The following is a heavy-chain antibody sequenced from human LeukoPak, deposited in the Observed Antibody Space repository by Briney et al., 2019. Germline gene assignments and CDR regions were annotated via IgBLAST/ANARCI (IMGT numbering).Heavy chain of an antibody. D-gene: IGHD2-21*02. Sequence: GGSLRLSCAASQFTFSSYGVHWVRQAPGKGLEWVTFIRYDGTKKYVDSVKGRFTISRDNSKNTLYLQMNSLRAEDTAVYYCAKDWRAYCGDDCYSYFDYWGQGTLVIVSS. CDR3: AKDWRAYCGDDCYSYFDY. CDR1: QFTFSSYG. CDR2: IRYDGTKK. V-gene: IGHV3-30*02. J-gene: IGHJ4*02.